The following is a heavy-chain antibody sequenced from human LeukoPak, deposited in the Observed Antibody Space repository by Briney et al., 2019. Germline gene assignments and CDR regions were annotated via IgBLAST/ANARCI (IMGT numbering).Heavy chain of an antibody. CDR1: GYSISSGDY. Sequence: ASETLSLTCTVSGYSISSGDYWGWIRQPPGKGLEWIGSIYHSGRTYYNPSLKSRVTISVDTSKNHVSLILTSVTAADTAVYYCARVPSDDDICSGYLPYFDYWGQGNLVTVSS. D-gene: IGHD3-3*01. CDR3: ARVPSDDDICSGYLPYFDY. CDR2: IYHSGRT. V-gene: IGHV4-38-2*02. J-gene: IGHJ4*02.